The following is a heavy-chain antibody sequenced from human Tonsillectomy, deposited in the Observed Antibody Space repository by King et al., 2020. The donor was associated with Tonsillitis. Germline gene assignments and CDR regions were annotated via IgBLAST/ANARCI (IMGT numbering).Heavy chain of an antibody. Sequence: QLQESGPGLVKHSETLSLTCTVSGGSISSYYWSWIRQPPGKGLEWIGYIYYSGSTNYNPSLKSRVTISVDTSKNQFSLKLSSVTAADTAVYYCARVRLGYSSSWYRYYYYMDVWGKGTTVTVSS. V-gene: IGHV4-59*01. CDR3: ARVRLGYSSSWYRYYYYMDV. CDR2: IYYSGST. D-gene: IGHD6-13*01. J-gene: IGHJ6*03. CDR1: GGSISSYY.